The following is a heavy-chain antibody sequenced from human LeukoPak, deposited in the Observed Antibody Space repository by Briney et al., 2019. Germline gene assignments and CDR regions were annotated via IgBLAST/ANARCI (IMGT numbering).Heavy chain of an antibody. J-gene: IGHJ6*03. D-gene: IGHD6-13*01. Sequence: GGSLRLSCAASGFTFSSYSMNWVRQAPGKGLEWVSYISSSRTIYYADSVKGRFTISRDNAKNSLYLQMNSLRAEDTAVYYCARVGSSSWYGTAYMDVWGKGTTVTVSS. CDR2: ISSSRTI. CDR3: ARVGSSSWYGTAYMDV. CDR1: GFTFSSYS. V-gene: IGHV3-48*04.